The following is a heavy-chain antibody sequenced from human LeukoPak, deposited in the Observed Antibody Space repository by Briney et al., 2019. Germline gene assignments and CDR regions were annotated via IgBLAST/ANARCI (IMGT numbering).Heavy chain of an antibody. CDR3: ARDRYYYYGMDV. CDR1: GGSINGYY. V-gene: IGHV4-59*01. J-gene: IGHJ6*02. Sequence: SETLSLTCTVSGGSINGYYWSWIRQPPGKGLEWIGYIYYSGSTNYNPSLKSRVTISVDTSKNQFSLKLSSVTAADTAVYYCARDRYYYYGMDVWGQGTTVTVSS. CDR2: IYYSGST.